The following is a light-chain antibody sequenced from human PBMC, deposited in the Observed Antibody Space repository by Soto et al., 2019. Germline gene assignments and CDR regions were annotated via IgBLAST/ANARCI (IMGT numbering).Light chain of an antibody. CDR1: SSDVGGYNY. CDR3: SSYTSSSTLVG. Sequence: QSALTQPASVSGSPGQSITISCTGTSSDVGGYNYVSWYQQHPGKAPKLMIYDVSNRPSGVSNRVSGSKSGNTASLTISGLQAEDEADYYCSSYTSSSTLVGFGGGTK. J-gene: IGLJ2*01. CDR2: DVS. V-gene: IGLV2-14*01.